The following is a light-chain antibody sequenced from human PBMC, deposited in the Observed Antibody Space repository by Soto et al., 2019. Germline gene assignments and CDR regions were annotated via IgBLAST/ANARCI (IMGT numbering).Light chain of an antibody. Sequence: QSALTQPASVSGSPGQSITISCTGTSNDVGGYNLVSWFQQHPGKAPKLMISEVNKRPSGVSNRFSGSKSANTASLTISGLHAEDEADFYCCSHVGGSSPQWVFDGGTKVTVL. CDR3: CSHVGGSSPQWV. V-gene: IGLV2-23*02. CDR2: EVN. CDR1: SNDVGGYNL. J-gene: IGLJ3*02.